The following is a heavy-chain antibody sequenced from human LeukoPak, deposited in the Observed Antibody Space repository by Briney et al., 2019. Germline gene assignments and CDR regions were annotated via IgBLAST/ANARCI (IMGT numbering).Heavy chain of an antibody. CDR2: ISGSGGST. D-gene: IGHD3-10*01. J-gene: IGHJ4*02. V-gene: IGHV3-23*01. Sequence: GGSLRLSCAASGFTFSSYAMSWVRQAPGRGLEWVSAISGSGGSTYYADSVKGRFTISRDNSKNTLYLQMNSLRAEDTAVYYCATRGEWLDFDYWGQGTLVTVSS. CDR1: GFTFSSYA. CDR3: ATRGEWLDFDY.